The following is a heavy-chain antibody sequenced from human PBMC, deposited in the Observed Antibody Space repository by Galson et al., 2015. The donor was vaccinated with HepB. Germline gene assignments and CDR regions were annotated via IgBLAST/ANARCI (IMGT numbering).Heavy chain of an antibody. CDR1: GFTVSNNY. CDR2: IYSDGST. J-gene: IGHJ4*02. CDR3: ARNYYDTTGHPSDWYYFDY. V-gene: IGHV3-66*01. D-gene: IGHD3-22*01. Sequence: SLRLSCAASGFTVSNNYMSWVRQAPGKGLEWVSTIYSDGSTYYADSVEGRFIISRDRYKNTLYLQMNSLTAEDTAVYYCARNYYDTTGHPSDWYYFDYWGQGTLVTVSS.